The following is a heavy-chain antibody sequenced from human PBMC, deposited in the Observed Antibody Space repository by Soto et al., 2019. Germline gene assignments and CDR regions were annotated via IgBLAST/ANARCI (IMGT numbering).Heavy chain of an antibody. V-gene: IGHV1-69*13. CDR1: GYTFTSYG. D-gene: IGHD2-2*01. J-gene: IGHJ6*02. CDR2: IIPIFGTA. Sequence: ASVKVSCKASGYTFTSYGISWARQAPGQGLEWMGGIIPIFGTANYAQKFQGRVTITADESTSTAYMELSSLRSEDTAVYYCARGSCSSTSCYGGMDVWGQGTTVTVSS. CDR3: ARGSCSSTSCYGGMDV.